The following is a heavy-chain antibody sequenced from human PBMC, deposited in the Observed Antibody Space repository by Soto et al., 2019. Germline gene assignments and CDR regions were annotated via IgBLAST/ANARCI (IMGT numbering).Heavy chain of an antibody. V-gene: IGHV4-34*01. CDR1: GGSFSGYY. CDR3: ARQPRGPGYGERGLYFDY. D-gene: IGHD3-16*01. J-gene: IGHJ4*02. Sequence: KASETLSLTCAVYGGSFSGYYWSWIRQPPGKGLEWIGEINHSGSTNYNPSLKSRVTISVDTSKNQFSLKLSSVTAADTAVYFCARQPRGPGYGERGLYFDYWGQGTLVTVSS. CDR2: INHSGST.